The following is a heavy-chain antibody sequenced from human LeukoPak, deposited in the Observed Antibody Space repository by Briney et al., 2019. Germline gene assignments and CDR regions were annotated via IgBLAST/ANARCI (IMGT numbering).Heavy chain of an antibody. D-gene: IGHD2-2*01. V-gene: IGHV3-15*01. CDR2: IKSKTDGGTT. CDR1: GFTFSNAW. Sequence: PGGSLRLSCAASGFTFSNAWMSWVRQAPGKGLEWVGRIKSKTDGGTTDYAAPVKGRFTISRDDSKNTLYLQMNSLKTEDPAVYYCAKGGRYQLPSMLFFDYWGQGTLVTVSS. CDR3: AKGGRYQLPSMLFFDY. J-gene: IGHJ4*02.